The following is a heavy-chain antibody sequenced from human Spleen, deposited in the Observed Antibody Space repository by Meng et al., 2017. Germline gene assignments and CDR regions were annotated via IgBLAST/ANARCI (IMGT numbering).Heavy chain of an antibody. CDR3: ARLGGVDPSPPL. D-gene: IGHD3-16*01. CDR1: GGSISGNNW. Sequence: QESGPGMVNTSASLSRTCVVSGGSISGNNWWSWVRQPPGKGLEWIGEIYHSGRTNYNSFLESRVTISVDQSKNQFSLNLYSVTAADTAFYYCARLGGVDPSPPLWGQGTLVTVSS. V-gene: IGHV4-4*02. CDR2: IYHSGRT. J-gene: IGHJ4*02.